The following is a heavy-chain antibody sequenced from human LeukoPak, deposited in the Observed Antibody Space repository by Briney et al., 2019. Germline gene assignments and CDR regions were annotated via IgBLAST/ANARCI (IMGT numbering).Heavy chain of an antibody. Sequence: GGSLRLSCAASGFIFSSYWMTWVRQAPGKGLEWVANIKQDGSETYYVDSVKGRFTISRDNAKNSLYLQMNSLRAEDTAVYYCARGDSGYAPTGYYGMDVWGRGTTVTVSS. CDR1: GFIFSSYW. CDR2: IKQDGSET. J-gene: IGHJ6*02. V-gene: IGHV3-7*01. D-gene: IGHD5-12*01. CDR3: ARGDSGYAPTGYYGMDV.